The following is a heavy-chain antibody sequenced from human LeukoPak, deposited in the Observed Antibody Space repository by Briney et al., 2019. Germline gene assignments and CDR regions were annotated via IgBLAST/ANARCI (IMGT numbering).Heavy chain of an antibody. CDR2: VKQDGSEK. CDR3: AKEGDYPILTYDS. CDR1: GFTFSSYW. Sequence: GGSLSLSCAAPGFTFSSYWMNWLRQAPGKGLEWVANVKQDGSEKYYVDSVKGRFTISRDNVKNSLYLQMNSLRAEDTAVYYCAKEGDYPILTYDSWGQGALVTVSS. D-gene: IGHD4-17*01. J-gene: IGHJ5*01. V-gene: IGHV3-7*01.